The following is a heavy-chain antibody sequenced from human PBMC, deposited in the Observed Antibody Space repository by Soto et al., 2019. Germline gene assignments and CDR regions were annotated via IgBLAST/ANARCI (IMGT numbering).Heavy chain of an antibody. CDR3: ARGYDFYGMDV. V-gene: IGHV4-59*01. Sequence: PSETLSLTCTVSGGSISSYYWSWIRQPPGKGLEWIGYIYYSGSTNYNPSLKSRVTISVDTSKNQFPLKLSSVTAADTAVYYCARGYDFYGMDVWGQGTTVTVSS. D-gene: IGHD3-3*01. CDR2: IYYSGST. CDR1: GGSISSYY. J-gene: IGHJ6*02.